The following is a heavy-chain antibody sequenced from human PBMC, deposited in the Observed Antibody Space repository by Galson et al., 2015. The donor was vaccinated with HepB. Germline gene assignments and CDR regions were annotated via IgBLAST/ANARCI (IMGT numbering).Heavy chain of an antibody. CDR3: ARGRNSNGWFDP. V-gene: IGHV4-30-2*01. Sequence: TLSLTCAVSGGSISSGGYSWSWIRQPPGKGLEWIGYIYHSGSTYYNPSLKSRVTISVDRSKNQFSLKLSSVTAADTAVYYCARGRNSNGWFDPWGQGTLVTVSS. CDR1: GGSISSGGYS. J-gene: IGHJ5*02. D-gene: IGHD5-18*01. CDR2: IYHSGST.